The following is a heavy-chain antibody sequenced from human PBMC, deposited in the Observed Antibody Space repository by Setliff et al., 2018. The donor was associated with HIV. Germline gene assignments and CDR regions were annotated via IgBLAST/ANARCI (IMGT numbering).Heavy chain of an antibody. Sequence: ASVKVSCKASGYTFTSYAIHWVRQAPGQRLEWMGWINAGNGNTKYSQEFQGRVTITRDTSASTAYMELSNLRSEDTAIYYCLRRATAAEVFDYWGQGTLVTVSS. CDR3: LRRATAAEVFDY. CDR2: INAGNGNT. V-gene: IGHV1-3*01. J-gene: IGHJ4*02. D-gene: IGHD6-13*01. CDR1: GYTFTSYA.